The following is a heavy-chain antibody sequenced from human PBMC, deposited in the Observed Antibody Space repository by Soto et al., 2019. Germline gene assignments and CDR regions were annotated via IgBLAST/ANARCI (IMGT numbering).Heavy chain of an antibody. V-gene: IGHV1-3*01. CDR2: INAGNGNT. CDR3: ARDSGGMDV. Sequence: ASVKVSCKASGGTFSSYAIHRVRQAPGQRLEWMGWINAGNGNTKYSQKFQGRVTITRDTSASTAYMELSSLRSEDTAVYYCARDSGGMDVWGQGTTVTVSS. J-gene: IGHJ6*02. CDR1: GGTFSSYA.